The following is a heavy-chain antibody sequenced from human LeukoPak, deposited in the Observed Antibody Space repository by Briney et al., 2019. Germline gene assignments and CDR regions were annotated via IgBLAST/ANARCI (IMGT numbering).Heavy chain of an antibody. D-gene: IGHD3-9*01. CDR1: GFIFSTYW. CDR3: ATGIDILTRAEYWYFDL. CDR2: INSDGNTA. J-gene: IGHJ2*01. Sequence: GGALRLSCAGSGFIFSTYWMHWVRHAPGEGLGWVSRINSDGNTATYADSVKGRFTISRDNGKNTLYLQMESLRADYWAVYYCATGIDILTRAEYWYFDLWGRGTLVTVSS. V-gene: IGHV3-74*03.